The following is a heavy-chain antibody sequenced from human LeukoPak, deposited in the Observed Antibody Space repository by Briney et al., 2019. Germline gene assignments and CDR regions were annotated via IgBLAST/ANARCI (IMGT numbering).Heavy chain of an antibody. CDR1: GGSISSSSYY. CDR3: ARCITMVRGVIRPPDS. CDR2: IYYSGST. V-gene: IGHV4-39*01. J-gene: IGHJ4*02. D-gene: IGHD3-10*01. Sequence: SETLSLTCTVSGGSISSSSYYWGWIRQPPGKGLEWIGSIYYSGSTYYNPSLKSRVTMSVDTSKDRFSLKLSAVTATDTAIYYCARCITMVRGVIRPPDSWGQGALVTVSS.